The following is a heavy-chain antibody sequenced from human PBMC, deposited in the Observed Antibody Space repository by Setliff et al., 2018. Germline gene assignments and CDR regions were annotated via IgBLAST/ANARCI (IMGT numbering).Heavy chain of an antibody. CDR2: IDPRDDFT. D-gene: IGHD1-1*01. V-gene: IGHV1-69-2*01. CDR3: AIDYGPTGTPYH. J-gene: IGHJ4*02. CDR1: GHSFSDFY. Sequence: GASVKVSCKASGHSFSDFYMHWVRQVPGEGLEALGRIDPRDDFTVYAERFKDRLTITADTSTDTSYMEMSSLRFEDTAVYYCAIDYGPTGTPYHWGQGTPVTV.